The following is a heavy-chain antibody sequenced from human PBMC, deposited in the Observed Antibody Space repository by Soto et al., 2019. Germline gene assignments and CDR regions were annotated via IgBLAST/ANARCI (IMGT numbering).Heavy chain of an antibody. J-gene: IGHJ3*02. CDR2: IIPIFGTA. D-gene: IGHD6-19*01. CDR3: ARGRGEAVAVPDAFDI. V-gene: IGHV1-69*13. Sequence: ASVKVSCKASGGTFSSYAISWVRQAPGQGLEWMGGIIPIFGTANYAQKFQGRVTITADESTSTAYMELSSLRSEDTAVHYCARGRGEAVAVPDAFDIWGQGTMVTVSS. CDR1: GGTFSSYA.